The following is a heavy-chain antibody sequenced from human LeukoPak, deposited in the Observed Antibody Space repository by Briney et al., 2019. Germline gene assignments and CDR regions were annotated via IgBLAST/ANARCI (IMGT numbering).Heavy chain of an antibody. V-gene: IGHV1-69*06. D-gene: IGHD3-3*01. J-gene: IGHJ5*02. CDR3: ARVRRTHCDFWSGYQNWFDP. Sequence: SVKVSCKASGGTFSSYAISWVRQAPGQGLEWMGGIIPIFGTANYAQKFQGRVTITADKSTSTAYMELSSLRSEDTAVYYCARVRRTHCDFWSGYQNWFDPWGQGTLVTVSS. CDR1: GGTFSSYA. CDR2: IIPIFGTA.